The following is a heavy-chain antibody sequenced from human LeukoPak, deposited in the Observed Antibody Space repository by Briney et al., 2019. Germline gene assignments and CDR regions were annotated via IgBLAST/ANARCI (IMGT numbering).Heavy chain of an antibody. D-gene: IGHD6-6*01. J-gene: IGHJ4*02. Sequence: QTGGSLRLSCAASGFTFSSYSMNWVRQAPGKGLEWVAFIRYDGSNKYYADSVKGRFTISRDNSKNTLYLQMNSLRAEDTAVYYCAKDGDSSSPNDYWGQGTLVTVSS. CDR1: GFTFSSYS. CDR2: IRYDGSNK. CDR3: AKDGDSSSPNDY. V-gene: IGHV3-30*02.